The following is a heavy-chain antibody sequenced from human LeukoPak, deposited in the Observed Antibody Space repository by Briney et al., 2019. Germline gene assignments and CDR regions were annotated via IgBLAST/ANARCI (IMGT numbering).Heavy chain of an antibody. J-gene: IGHJ4*02. CDR3: ARGCPPYLVRE. V-gene: IGHV4-30-4*01. Sequence: SETLSLTCTVSGGSISIVDYCWSWIRQPPGKGLEWIGYIYYSGSTYYNPSLKSRVIISVDTSKKQFSLKLSSVSAADTAVYYFARGCPPYLVRERGRGTLVTVSS. CDR1: GGSISIVDYC. CDR2: IYYSGST. D-gene: IGHD4-23*01.